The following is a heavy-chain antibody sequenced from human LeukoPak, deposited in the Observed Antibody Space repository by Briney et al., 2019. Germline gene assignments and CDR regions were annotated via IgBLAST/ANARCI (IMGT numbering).Heavy chain of an antibody. V-gene: IGHV4-31*03. CDR1: GGSISSGGYY. CDR2: IYYSGST. J-gene: IGHJ6*02. Sequence: SQTLSLTCTVSGGSISSGGYYWSWIRQHPGTGLEWLGYIYYSGSTYYNPSLKSRVTISVDTSKNQFSLKLSSVTAADTAVYYCARDQRITYGMDVWGQGTTVTVSS. CDR3: ARDQRITYGMDV. D-gene: IGHD2-15*01.